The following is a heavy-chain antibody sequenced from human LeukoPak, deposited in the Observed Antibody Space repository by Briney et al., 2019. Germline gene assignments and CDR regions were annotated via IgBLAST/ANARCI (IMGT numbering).Heavy chain of an antibody. CDR2: INPSGGST. V-gene: IGHV1-46*01. CDR1: GYTFTSYY. CDR3: ARGAYYYDSSGYYPRRAFDI. Sequence: ASVKVSCKASGYTFTSYYMHWVRQAPGQGLEWMGIINPSGGSTNYAQKFQGRVTMTRDMSTSTVYMELSSLRSEDTAVYYCARGAYYYDSSGYYPRRAFDIWGQGTMVTVSS. D-gene: IGHD3-22*01. J-gene: IGHJ3*02.